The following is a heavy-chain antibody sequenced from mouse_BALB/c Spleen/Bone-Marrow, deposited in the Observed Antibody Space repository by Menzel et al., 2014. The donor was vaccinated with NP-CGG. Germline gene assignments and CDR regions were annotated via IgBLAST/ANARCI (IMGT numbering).Heavy chain of an antibody. CDR2: ISSGSSTI. CDR1: EFTFSSFG. V-gene: IGHV5-17*02. D-gene: IGHD2-3*01. Sequence: EVKLVGSGGGLVQPGGSRKLSCAASEFTFSSFGMHWVRQAPERGLEWVAYISSGSSTIYYADTVKGRFTISRDNPKNTLFLQMTSLRSEDTAMYYCAIEGYYDYWGQGTTLTVSS. CDR3: AIEGYYDY. J-gene: IGHJ2*01.